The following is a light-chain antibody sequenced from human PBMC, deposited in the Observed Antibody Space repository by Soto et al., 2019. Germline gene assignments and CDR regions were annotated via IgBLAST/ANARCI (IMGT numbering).Light chain of an antibody. CDR2: DAS. CDR1: QSVSSW. V-gene: IGKV1-5*01. J-gene: IGKJ1*01. CDR3: QQYNSYST. Sequence: DIQMTQSPSTLSASVGDRVTITCRASQSVSSWLAWYQQKPGKAPNLLISDASSLESGVPSRFSGSGSDTEFTLTIHSLHPDDFATYYCQQYNSYSTFGQGTKVDIK.